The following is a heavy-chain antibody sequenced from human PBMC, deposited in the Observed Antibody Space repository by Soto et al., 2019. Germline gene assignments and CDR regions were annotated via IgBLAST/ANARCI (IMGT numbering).Heavy chain of an antibody. J-gene: IGHJ4*02. CDR1: GGSFSGYY. Sequence: QVQLQQWGAGLLKPSETLSLTSAVYGGSFSGYYWSWIRQPPGKGLEWIGEINHSGSTNYNPSLKSRVTISVDTSKNQFSLKLSSVTAADTAVYYCARGRRSSTSCFGYWGQGTLVTVSS. V-gene: IGHV4-34*01. CDR3: ARGRRSSTSCFGY. CDR2: INHSGST. D-gene: IGHD2-2*01.